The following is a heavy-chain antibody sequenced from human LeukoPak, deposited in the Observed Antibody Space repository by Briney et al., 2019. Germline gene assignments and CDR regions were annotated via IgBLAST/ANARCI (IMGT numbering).Heavy chain of an antibody. Sequence: PGGSLRLSCAASGFTFSSYWMSWVRQAPGKGLEWVANIKQDGSEKYYVDSVKGRFTISRDNAKNSLYLQMNSLRAEDTAVYYCARDSPYYDSSGLDYWGQGTLVTVSS. J-gene: IGHJ4*02. D-gene: IGHD3-22*01. CDR2: IKQDGSEK. CDR3: ARDSPYYDSSGLDY. V-gene: IGHV3-7*01. CDR1: GFTFSSYW.